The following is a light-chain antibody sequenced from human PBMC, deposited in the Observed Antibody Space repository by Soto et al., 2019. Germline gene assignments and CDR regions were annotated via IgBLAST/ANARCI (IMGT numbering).Light chain of an antibody. Sequence: EIVLTQSPGTESLSPGERATVSCRASQSLSSIYLAWYQQKPGQAPRLLIYRTSSRATGIPDRFSGSESETDFTLTISRLEPDDSAVYYCQQYGSSPRTFGLGTKGDIK. J-gene: IGKJ1*01. CDR1: QSLSSIY. V-gene: IGKV3-20*01. CDR2: RTS. CDR3: QQYGSSPRT.